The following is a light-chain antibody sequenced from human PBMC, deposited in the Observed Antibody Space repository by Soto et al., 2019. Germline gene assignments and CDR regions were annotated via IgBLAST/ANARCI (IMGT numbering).Light chain of an antibody. Sequence: IQMTQSPSSLSASVGDRVTLTCQASHDIRDHLNWYQQKPGKPPKLLIYDASNLQTGVPSRFSGSGSGTDFTFTISSLQPEDIATYYCQQYDNLPPFTFGPGTKVDIK. CDR1: HDIRDH. V-gene: IGKV1-33*01. J-gene: IGKJ3*01. CDR2: DAS. CDR3: QQYDNLPPFT.